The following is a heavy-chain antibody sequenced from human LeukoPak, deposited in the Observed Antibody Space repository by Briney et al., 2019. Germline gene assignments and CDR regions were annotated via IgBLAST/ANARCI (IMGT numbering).Heavy chain of an antibody. CDR2: IYTSGST. J-gene: IGHJ6*03. D-gene: IGHD2-2*02. Sequence: PSETLSLTCTVSGGSISSYYWSWIRQPAGKGLEWIGRIYTSGSTNYNPSLKSRVTMSVDTSKNQFSLKLSSETAADTAVYYCARDRSRYCSSTSCYTEGSYYYYYMDVWGKGTTVTVSS. CDR1: GGSISSYY. V-gene: IGHV4-4*07. CDR3: ARDRSRYCSSTSCYTEGSYYYYYMDV.